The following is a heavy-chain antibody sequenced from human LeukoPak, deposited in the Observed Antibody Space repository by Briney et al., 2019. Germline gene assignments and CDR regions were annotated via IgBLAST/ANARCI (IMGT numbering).Heavy chain of an antibody. V-gene: IGHV3-30*01. J-gene: IGHJ4*02. CDR2: ISYDGSNK. CDR1: GFTFSSYS. CDR3: ARAPTDIVVVPAAFDY. Sequence: GRSLRLSCAASGFTFSSYSMHWVRQAPGKGLEWVAVISYDGSNKYYADSVKGRFTISRDNSKNTLYLQMNSLRAEDTAVYCCARAPTDIVVVPAAFDYWGQGTLVTVSS. D-gene: IGHD2-2*01.